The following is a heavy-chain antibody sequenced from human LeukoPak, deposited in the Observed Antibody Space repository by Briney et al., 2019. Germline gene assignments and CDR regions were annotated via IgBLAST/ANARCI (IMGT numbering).Heavy chain of an antibody. D-gene: IGHD2-8*01. Sequence: GGSLRLSCAASGFTFSDYYMSWIRQAPGKGLEWVSYLSSSGTTIYYADSVKGRFTISRDNTKNSLYLQMNSLRAEDSAVYYCAGDRLLRNGLNIWGQGTLVTVSS. CDR2: LSSSGTTI. V-gene: IGHV3-11*01. CDR1: GFTFSDYY. J-gene: IGHJ3*02. CDR3: AGDRLLRNGLNI.